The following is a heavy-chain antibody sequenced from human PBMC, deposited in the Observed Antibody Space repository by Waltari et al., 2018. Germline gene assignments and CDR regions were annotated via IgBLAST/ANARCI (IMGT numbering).Heavy chain of an antibody. D-gene: IGHD6-13*01. CDR2: MNPESGNT. J-gene: IGHJ6*02. V-gene: IGHV1-8*01. Sequence: QVQLVQSGAEVKKPGVAVKVSCKASGYPFTRHDINWVRQATGQGPEWLGWMNPESGNTGYAQKFQGRVTMTRDTSTTTAYMELSSLRSDDTAVYFCARGLSSSWFGMDVWGQGTAVTVSS. CDR3: ARGLSSSWFGMDV. CDR1: GYPFTRHD.